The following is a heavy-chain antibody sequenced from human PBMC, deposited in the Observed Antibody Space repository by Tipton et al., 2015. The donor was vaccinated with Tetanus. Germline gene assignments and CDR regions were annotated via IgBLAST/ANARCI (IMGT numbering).Heavy chain of an antibody. CDR2: IYSSGST. CDR3: ARGDMVRGVIWFDP. J-gene: IGHJ5*02. D-gene: IGHD3-10*01. Sequence: TLSLTCTVSGGSISSGTYYWNWIRQHPGKGLEWIGYIYSSGSTYYNPSLKSRLTISVDTSKNQFSLKLSSVTAADTAVYYCARGDMVRGVIWFDPWGQGTLVTVPS. V-gene: IGHV4-31*03. CDR1: GGSISSGTYY.